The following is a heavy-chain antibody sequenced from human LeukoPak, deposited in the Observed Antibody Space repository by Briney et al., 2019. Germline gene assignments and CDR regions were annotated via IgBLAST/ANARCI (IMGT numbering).Heavy chain of an antibody. CDR3: ARATGSYYSLGY. CDR2: INSDGSST. CDR1: GFTFSSYW. J-gene: IGHJ4*02. D-gene: IGHD1-26*01. Sequence: GGSLRLSCAASGFTFSSYWMHWVRHAPGKGLVWVSRINSDGSSTNYADSVKGRFTVSRHNAKNPLYLQMNSLRAEDTAVYYCARATGSYYSLGYWGQGTLVTVSS. V-gene: IGHV3-74*01.